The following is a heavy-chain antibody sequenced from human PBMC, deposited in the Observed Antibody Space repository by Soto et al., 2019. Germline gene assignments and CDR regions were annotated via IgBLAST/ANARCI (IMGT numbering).Heavy chain of an antibody. CDR3: ATKETSFWNGYRSYWYFDL. CDR1: GYSISSSNW. J-gene: IGHJ2*01. CDR2: IYYSGSP. V-gene: IGHV4-28*01. D-gene: IGHD3-3*01. Sequence: QVQLQESGPGLVKPSDTRSLTCAVSGYSISSSNWWGWIRQPPGKGLEWIGYIYYSGSPYYNPSLKSRGTMSVDTSKNQFSLKLSSMTAVDTAVYYCATKETSFWNGYRSYWYFDLWGRGTLVTVSS.